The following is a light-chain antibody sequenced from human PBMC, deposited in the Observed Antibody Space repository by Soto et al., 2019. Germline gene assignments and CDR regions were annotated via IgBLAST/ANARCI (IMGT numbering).Light chain of an antibody. CDR3: QQYGTTRIT. CDR1: QSFLYDSNNKNY. V-gene: IGKV4-1*01. J-gene: IGKJ5*01. Sequence: DSLRSRSPYSLAASLGERATINCKSSQSFLYDSNNKNYLAWYQQKPGQPPKLLIYWASMRESGVPDRFSGSGSGTDFTLTISRLEPEDFAVYYCQQYGTTRITFGQGTRLEIK. CDR2: WAS.